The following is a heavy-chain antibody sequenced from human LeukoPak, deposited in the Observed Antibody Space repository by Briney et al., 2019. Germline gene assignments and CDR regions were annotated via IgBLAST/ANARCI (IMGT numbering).Heavy chain of an antibody. Sequence: SETLSLTCAVSGGTITNYYRSWIRQPPGKGLEWIGYIYHNGTNNYNPSLKGRVTISVDMSKNQFSLKLRTVTAAETAVYYCAREVYASGWNDYWGRGILVTVSS. CDR2: IYHNGTN. D-gene: IGHD6-19*01. J-gene: IGHJ4*02. V-gene: IGHV4-59*01. CDR3: AREVYASGWNDY. CDR1: GGTITNYY.